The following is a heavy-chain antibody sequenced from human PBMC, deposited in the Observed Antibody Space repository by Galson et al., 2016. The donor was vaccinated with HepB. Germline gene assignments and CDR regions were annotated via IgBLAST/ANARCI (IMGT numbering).Heavy chain of an antibody. J-gene: IGHJ4*01. CDR2: MSATRGDT. D-gene: IGHD1-1*01. CDR3: ARDVPAWVRRRSPSKRPFYFDS. V-gene: IGHV3-23*01. CDR1: GFAFGSYA. Sequence: SLRLSCAASGFAFGSYAMTWVRQAPGKGLEWVSSMSATRGDTYYADSVKGRFYISRDNFKNTLFLQLNSLRADDTAIYYCARDVPAWVRRRSPSKRPFYFDSWGQGTLVTVSS.